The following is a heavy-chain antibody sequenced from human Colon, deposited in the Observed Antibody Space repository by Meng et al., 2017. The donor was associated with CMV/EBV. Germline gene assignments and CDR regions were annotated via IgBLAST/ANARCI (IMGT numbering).Heavy chain of an antibody. D-gene: IGHD3-10*01. J-gene: IGHJ4*02. CDR2: IYYNGDT. CDR3: ARVKRALGSKSYDFDS. CDR1: SNSSPNYY. Sequence: SNSSPNYYWSWVRQPPGRGLQYIAYIYYNGDTHCNSSLKSRLSISIDASNNQFSLKLASVTAADTATYYCARVKRALGSKSYDFDSWGQGTLVTVSS. V-gene: IGHV4-30-4*01.